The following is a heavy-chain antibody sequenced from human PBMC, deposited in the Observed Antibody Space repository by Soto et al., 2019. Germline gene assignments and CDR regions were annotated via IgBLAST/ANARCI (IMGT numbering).Heavy chain of an antibody. Sequence: SVKVSCKASGYTFTSYAMYWVRQAPGQRLEWMGWINPNNGDIKYAQKFQGWVTITRDTSISTAYMELSRLRSDDTAVYYCARYYGSADDAFDIWGQGTMVTVSS. J-gene: IGHJ3*02. CDR3: ARYYGSADDAFDI. D-gene: IGHD3-10*01. CDR1: GYTFTSYA. CDR2: INPNNGDI. V-gene: IGHV1-2*04.